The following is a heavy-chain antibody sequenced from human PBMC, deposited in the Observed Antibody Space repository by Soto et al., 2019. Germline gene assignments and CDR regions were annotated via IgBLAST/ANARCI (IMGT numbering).Heavy chain of an antibody. D-gene: IGHD5-18*01. CDR2: KKQDGTEE. CDR3: ARGGFSYGTGIEH. V-gene: IGHV3-7*01. J-gene: IGHJ4*02. Sequence: EVQLVESGGGLVQPGGSLRLSCAASGFSISRHWMSWVRQAPGKGLEWVADKKQDGTEEYYVDSVKGRFTVSRDNAKNSLYLQLTSLRVEDTALDYCARGGFSYGTGIEHWGQGTLVTVSS. CDR1: GFSISRHW.